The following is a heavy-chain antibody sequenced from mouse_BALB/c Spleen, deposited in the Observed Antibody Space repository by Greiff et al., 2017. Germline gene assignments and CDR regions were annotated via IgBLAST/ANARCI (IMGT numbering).Heavy chain of an antibody. CDR3: TRKYGNYWYFDV. D-gene: IGHD2-10*02. CDR2: IRLKSNNYAT. Sequence: EVKLVESGGGLVQPGGSMKLSCVASGFTFSNYWMNWVRQSPEKGLEWVAEIRLKSNNYATHYAESVKGRFTISRDDSKSSVYLQMNNLRAEDTGIYYCTRKYGNYWYFDVWGAGTTVTVSS. V-gene: IGHV6-6*02. J-gene: IGHJ1*01. CDR1: GFTFSNYW.